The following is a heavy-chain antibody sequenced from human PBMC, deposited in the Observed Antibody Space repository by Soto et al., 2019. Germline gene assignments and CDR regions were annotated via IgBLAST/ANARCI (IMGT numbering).Heavy chain of an antibody. CDR2: IDYSGVT. D-gene: IGHD2-8*01. CDR1: GASISSRDYY. Sequence: SETLSLTCTVSGASISSRDYYWGWIRQTPGKGLEWIGNIDYSGVTYYNPSLKSRVTVSKDTSKNQFSLKVASVTAADTAIYYFGRVMIGTSRHTDSDYWGQGTQVTVS. CDR3: GRVMIGTSRHTDSDY. V-gene: IGHV4-39*01. J-gene: IGHJ4*02.